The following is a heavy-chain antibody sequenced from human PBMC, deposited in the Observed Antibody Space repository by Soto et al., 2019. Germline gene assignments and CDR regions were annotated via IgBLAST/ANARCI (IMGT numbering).Heavy chain of an antibody. J-gene: IGHJ4*02. CDR3: TRDLNGGNPFDY. CDR1: GYTLTNYA. D-gene: IGHD2-8*01. V-gene: IGHV1-3*01. CDR2: IDPGSGRA. Sequence: QVQLVQSGAEVKKPGASVRVSCKPSGYTLTNYAIHWVRQAAGQSLAWLAWIDPGSGRATYSQKVQGRIIVTRDNSATTIYMDLTILTSEDTAVYFGTRDLNGGNPFDYWGQGALVTVSS.